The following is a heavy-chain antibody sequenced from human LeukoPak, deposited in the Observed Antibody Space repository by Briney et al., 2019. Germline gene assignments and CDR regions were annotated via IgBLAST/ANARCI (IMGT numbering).Heavy chain of an antibody. D-gene: IGHD6-13*01. Sequence: ASVKVSCKASGYTFTGYYMHWVRQAPGQGLEWMGWINPNSGGTNYAQKFQGRVTMTRDTSISTAYMELSRLRSDDTAVYYCARVLYSRSWYGFYYGMDVWGQGTTVTVSS. V-gene: IGHV1-2*02. CDR3: ARVLYSRSWYGFYYGMDV. CDR2: INPNSGGT. J-gene: IGHJ6*02. CDR1: GYTFTGYY.